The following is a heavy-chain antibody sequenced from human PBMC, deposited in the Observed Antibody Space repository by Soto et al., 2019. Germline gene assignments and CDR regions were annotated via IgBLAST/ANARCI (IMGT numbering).Heavy chain of an antibody. V-gene: IGHV3-7*03. J-gene: IGHJ4*01. D-gene: IGHD3-10*01. CDR1: GFTFSTYC. CDR2: IKRDGSEK. CDR3: ARDSIEGYSYYNTNYYRDFDY. Sequence: GGSLRLSCAASGFTFSTYCMSWVRQAPGKGLEWVAIIKRDGSEKNYVDSVKGRFTVSRDNANDTMFLEMDRLRAEDTAVYYCARDSIEGYSYYNTNYYRDFDYWGQGILVTVYS.